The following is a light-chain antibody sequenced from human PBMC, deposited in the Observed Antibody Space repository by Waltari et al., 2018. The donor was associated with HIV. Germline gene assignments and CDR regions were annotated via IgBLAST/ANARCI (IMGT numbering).Light chain of an antibody. Sequence: EIVLTQSPATLSLSPGGRATISCRASQSVSSYLAWYQQKPGQAPRLLIYDASNRATGIPARFSGSGSGTDFTLTISSLEPEDFAVYYCQQRSNWPRTFGQGTKVEIK. CDR3: QQRSNWPRT. CDR2: DAS. V-gene: IGKV3-11*01. J-gene: IGKJ1*01. CDR1: QSVSSY.